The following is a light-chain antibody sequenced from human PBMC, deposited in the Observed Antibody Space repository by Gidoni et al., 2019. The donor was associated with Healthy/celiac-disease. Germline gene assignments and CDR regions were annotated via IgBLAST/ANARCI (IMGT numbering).Light chain of an antibody. CDR1: QSISSY. CDR2: AAS. Sequence: DIQMTKSPSSRSASVGDRVTITCRASQSISSYLNWYQQKPGNAPKLLIYAASSLQSGVPSRFSGSGSVTGFTLTISSLQPEAFATYYCQKSYSTPRTFGQGTKVEIK. J-gene: IGKJ1*01. V-gene: IGKV1-39*01. CDR3: QKSYSTPRT.